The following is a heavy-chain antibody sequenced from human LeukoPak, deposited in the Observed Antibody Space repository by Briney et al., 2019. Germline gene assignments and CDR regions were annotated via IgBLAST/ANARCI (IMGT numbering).Heavy chain of an antibody. D-gene: IGHD4-23*01. CDR3: AGDAMVVTPLFDY. V-gene: IGHV3-7*01. CDR1: GFTFSSYW. Sequence: GGSLRLSCAASGFTFSSYWMSWVRQAPGKGLEWVANIKQDGSEKYYVDSVKGRFTISRDNAKNSLYLQMNSLGAEDTAVYYCAGDAMVVTPLFDYWGQGTLVTVSS. CDR2: IKQDGSEK. J-gene: IGHJ4*02.